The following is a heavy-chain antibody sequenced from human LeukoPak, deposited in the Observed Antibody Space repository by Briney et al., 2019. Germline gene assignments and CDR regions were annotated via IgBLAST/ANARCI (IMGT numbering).Heavy chain of an antibody. V-gene: IGHV1-2*02. CDR2: INPNSGGT. CDR1: GYTFTGYY. D-gene: IGHD4-17*01. J-gene: IGHJ4*02. Sequence: ASVKVSCKASGYTFTGYYMHWVRQAPGQGLEWMGWINPNSGGTNYAQKFQGRVTMTRDTSISTAYMELSRLRSDDTAVYYCARDSRHYGDPNYFDYWGQGTLVTVSS. CDR3: ARDSRHYGDPNYFDY.